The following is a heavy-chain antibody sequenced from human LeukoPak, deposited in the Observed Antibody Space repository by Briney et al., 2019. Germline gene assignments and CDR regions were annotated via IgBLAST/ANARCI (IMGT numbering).Heavy chain of an antibody. CDR1: GFTFSSYE. Sequence: GGSLRLSCAASGFTFSSYEMNWVRQAPGKGLEYVSTIISNGGSTYYADSVKGRFTISRDNSKNTVSLQMSSLRAEDTALYYCVKDGLAFCGGDCYSYFDYWGQGTLVTVSS. V-gene: IGHV3-64D*06. D-gene: IGHD2-21*02. J-gene: IGHJ4*02. CDR3: VKDGLAFCGGDCYSYFDY. CDR2: IISNGGST.